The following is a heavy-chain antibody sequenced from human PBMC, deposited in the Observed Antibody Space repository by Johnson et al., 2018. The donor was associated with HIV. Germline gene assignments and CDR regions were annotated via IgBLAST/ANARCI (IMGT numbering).Heavy chain of an antibody. CDR3: TTVDSSGYHNDAFDI. J-gene: IGHJ3*02. CDR2: IAYAGTNK. D-gene: IGHD3-22*01. V-gene: IGHV3-30*03. CDR1: GFTFSDYY. Sequence: QVQLVESGGGLVKPGGSLRLSCAASGFTFSDYYMNWIRQAPGKGLEWVAVIAYAGTNKYYDDSVKGRFTISRDNSKNTLYLQMNSLKTEDTAVYYCTTVDSSGYHNDAFDIWGQGTMVTVSS.